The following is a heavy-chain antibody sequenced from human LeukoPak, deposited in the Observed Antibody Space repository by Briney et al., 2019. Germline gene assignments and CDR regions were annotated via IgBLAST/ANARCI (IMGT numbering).Heavy chain of an antibody. Sequence: ASVKVSCKASGYTFTSYDINWVRQATGQRLEWMGWMNPNSGNTGYAQKFQGRVTLTRNTSITTAYMELSSLRSEDTAVYFCAWGSRDLYFDYWGQGTLVTVSS. V-gene: IGHV1-8*01. CDR3: AWGSRDLYFDY. CDR1: GYTFTSYD. CDR2: MNPNSGNT. J-gene: IGHJ4*02.